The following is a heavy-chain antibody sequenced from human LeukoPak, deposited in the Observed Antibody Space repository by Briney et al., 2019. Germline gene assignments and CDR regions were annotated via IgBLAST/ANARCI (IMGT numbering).Heavy chain of an antibody. CDR1: GFTFSSYD. J-gene: IGHJ4*02. CDR2: ISSSGGST. V-gene: IGHV3-23*01. Sequence: GGSLRLSCAASGFTFSSYDMTWVRQAPGKGLEWASLISSSGGSTYYADSVKGRFTISRDNAKNSPYLQMNSLRSEDTAVYYCARRAAAGTGYFDYWGQGTLVTVSS. D-gene: IGHD6-13*01. CDR3: ARRAAAGTGYFDY.